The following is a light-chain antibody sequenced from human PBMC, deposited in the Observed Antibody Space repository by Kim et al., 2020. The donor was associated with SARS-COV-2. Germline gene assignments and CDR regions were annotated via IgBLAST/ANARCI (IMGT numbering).Light chain of an antibody. CDR1: SSDVGGYNY. CDR3: SSYTSSSTSR. V-gene: IGLV2-14*03. Sequence: QSITSSCPGTSSDVGGYNYVSWYQQHPGKAPKLMIYDVSNRPSGVSNRFSGSKSGNTASLTISGLQAEDEADYYCSSYTSSSTSRFGTGTKVTVL. J-gene: IGLJ1*01. CDR2: DVS.